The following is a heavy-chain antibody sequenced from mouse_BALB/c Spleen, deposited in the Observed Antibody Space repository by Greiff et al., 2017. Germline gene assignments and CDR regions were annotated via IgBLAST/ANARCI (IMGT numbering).Heavy chain of an antibody. CDR1: GFTFTDYY. CDR3: ARDRYDGFDY. V-gene: IGHV7-3*02. CDR2: IRNKANGYTT. D-gene: IGHD2-14*01. Sequence: EVQRVESGGGLVQPGGSLRLSCATSGFTFTDYYMSWVRQPPGKALEWLGFIRNKANGYTTEYSASVKGRFTISRDNSQSILYLQMNTLRAEDSATYYCARDRYDGFDYWGQGTTLTVSS. J-gene: IGHJ2*01.